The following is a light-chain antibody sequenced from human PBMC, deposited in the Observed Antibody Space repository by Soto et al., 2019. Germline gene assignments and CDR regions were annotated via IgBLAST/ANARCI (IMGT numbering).Light chain of an antibody. Sequence: QSALTQPASVSGSPGQPITISCTGTSSDVGGYNYVSWYQQHPGKAPKLMIYDVSNRPSGVSNRFSGSKSGNTASLTISGLQAEDEADYYCSSYPSSSTVVFGGGTKLTVL. V-gene: IGLV2-14*01. CDR3: SSYPSSSTVV. CDR2: DVS. CDR1: SSDVGGYNY. J-gene: IGLJ2*01.